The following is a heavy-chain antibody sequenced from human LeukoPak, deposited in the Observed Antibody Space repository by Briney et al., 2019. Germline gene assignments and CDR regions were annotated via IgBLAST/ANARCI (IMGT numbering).Heavy chain of an antibody. CDR3: ARSKHLYYYGSGSPSWFDP. D-gene: IGHD3-10*01. CDR1: GGSFSGYY. Sequence: SETLSLTCAVYGGSFSGYYWSWIRQPPGKGLEWIGEINHSGSTNYNPSLKSRVTISVDTSKNQFSLKLSSVTAADTAVYYCARSKHLYYYGSGSPSWFDPWGQGTLVTVSS. J-gene: IGHJ5*02. CDR2: INHSGST. V-gene: IGHV4-34*01.